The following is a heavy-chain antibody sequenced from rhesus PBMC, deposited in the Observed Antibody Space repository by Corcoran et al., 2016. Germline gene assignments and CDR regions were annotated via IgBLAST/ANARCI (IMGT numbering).Heavy chain of an antibody. J-gene: IGHJ6*01. Sequence: QVQLQESGPGLVKPLETLSITCAASGGSISSNYWSWIRQAPGKGLEWIGYIYGSASTTTSHPPPRSRVTLSVDTSKHPLSLKLSSVTAADTAVYYCARRPYGLDSWGQGVVVTVSS. CDR3: ARRPYGLDS. CDR2: IYGSASTT. V-gene: IGHV4S11*01. CDR1: GGSISSNY.